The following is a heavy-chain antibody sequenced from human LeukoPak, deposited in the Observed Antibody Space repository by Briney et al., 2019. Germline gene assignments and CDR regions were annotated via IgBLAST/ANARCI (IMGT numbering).Heavy chain of an antibody. V-gene: IGHV5-51*01. Sequence: GESLKISCKGSGYSFTSYWIGWVRQMPGKGLEWMGIIYPGDSDTRYSPSFQGQVTISADKSISTAYLQWSSLKASDTAMYYCARSGDYVWGVGGYFDYWGQGTLVTVSS. J-gene: IGHJ4*02. CDR3: ARSGDYVWGVGGYFDY. CDR2: IYPGDSDT. CDR1: GYSFTSYW. D-gene: IGHD3-16*01.